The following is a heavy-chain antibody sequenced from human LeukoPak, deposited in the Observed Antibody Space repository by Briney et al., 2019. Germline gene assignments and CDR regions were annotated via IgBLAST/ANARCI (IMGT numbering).Heavy chain of an antibody. V-gene: IGHV4-59*08. CDR2: IYYSGST. Sequence: PSETLSLTCTVSGGSISSYYWSWIRQPPGKGLEWIGYIYYSGSTNYNPSLKSRVTISVDTSKNQFSLKLSSVTAADTAVYYCAAGYSSGWTKLIIWGQGTLVTASS. D-gene: IGHD6-19*01. J-gene: IGHJ4*02. CDR1: GGSISSYY. CDR3: AAGYSSGWTKLII.